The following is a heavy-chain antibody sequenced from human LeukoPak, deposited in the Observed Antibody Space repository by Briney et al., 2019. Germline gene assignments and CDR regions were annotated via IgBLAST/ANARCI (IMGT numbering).Heavy chain of an antibody. CDR3: ARARGWFSGFDY. V-gene: IGHV1-2*02. CDR2: INPNSGGT. D-gene: IGHD6-19*01. CDR1: GYTFTGYY. Sequence: ASVKVSCKASGYTFTGYYMHWVRQAPGQGLEWMGWINPNSGGTNYAQKFQGRVTMTRDTSISTAYMELNRLRSDDTAVYYCARARGWFSGFDYWGQGTLVTVSS. J-gene: IGHJ4*02.